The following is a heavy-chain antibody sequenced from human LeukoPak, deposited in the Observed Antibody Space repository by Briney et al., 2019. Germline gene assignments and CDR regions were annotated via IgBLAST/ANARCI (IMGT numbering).Heavy chain of an antibody. D-gene: IGHD3-3*01. V-gene: IGHV3-23*01. Sequence: GSLRLSCAASGFTFSSYAMSWVRQAPGKGLEWVSAISGSGGSTYYADSVKGRFTISRDNSKNTLYLQMNSLRAEDTAVYYCAKDLYYDFWSGSDYWGQGTLVTVSS. CDR3: AKDLYYDFWSGSDY. CDR2: ISGSGGST. CDR1: GFTFSSYA. J-gene: IGHJ4*02.